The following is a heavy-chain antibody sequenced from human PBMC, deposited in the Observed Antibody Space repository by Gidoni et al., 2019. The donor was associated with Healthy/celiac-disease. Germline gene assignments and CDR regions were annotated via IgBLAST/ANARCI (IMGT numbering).Heavy chain of an antibody. CDR3: AGGDDSSGYYYGNYYYYGMDV. V-gene: IGHV3-48*03. J-gene: IGHJ6*02. Sequence: EVQLVESGGGLVQPGGSLRLSCAASGFTFRSYEMNWVRQAPGKGLEWVSYISSSGSTIYYADSVKGRFTISRDNAKNSLYLQMNSLRAEDTAVYYCAGGDDSSGYYYGNYYYYGMDVWGQGTTVTVSS. D-gene: IGHD3-22*01. CDR1: GFTFRSYE. CDR2: ISSSGSTI.